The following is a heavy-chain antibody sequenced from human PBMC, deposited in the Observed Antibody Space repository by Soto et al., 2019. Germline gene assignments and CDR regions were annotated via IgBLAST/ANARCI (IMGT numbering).Heavy chain of an antibody. J-gene: IGHJ6*03. Sequence: EVQLVESGGGLVQPGGSLKLSCAASGFTFSGSAMHWVRQASGKGLEWVGRIRSKANSYATAYAASVKGRFTISRDDSKNTAYLQMNSLKTEDTAVYYCTRVKGDRGAGDYYYYMDVWGKGTTVTVSS. CDR2: IRSKANSYAT. CDR3: TRVKGDRGAGDYYYYMDV. D-gene: IGHD3-10*01. V-gene: IGHV3-73*01. CDR1: GFTFSGSA.